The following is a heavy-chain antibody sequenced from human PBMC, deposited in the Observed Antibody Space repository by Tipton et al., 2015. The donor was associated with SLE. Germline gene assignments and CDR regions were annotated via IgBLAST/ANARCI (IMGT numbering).Heavy chain of an antibody. CDR3: ARGWQQKEHNWFDP. CDR2: IYHSGST. J-gene: IGHJ5*02. Sequence: TLSLTCTVSGCSISRGYYWDWIRLPPGKGLEWIGSIYHSGSTYYNPSLKSRVTISVDTSKNQFSLKLSSVTAADTAVYYCARGWQQKEHNWFDPWGQETQVPVSS. CDR1: GCSISRGYY. V-gene: IGHV4-38-2*02. D-gene: IGHD6-13*01.